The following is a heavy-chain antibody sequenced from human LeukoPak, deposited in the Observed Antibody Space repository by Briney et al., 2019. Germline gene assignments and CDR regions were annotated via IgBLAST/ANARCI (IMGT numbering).Heavy chain of an antibody. CDR3: ASGNLMVRGVIPYDAFDI. CDR2: ISYDGSNK. V-gene: IGHV3-30*04. Sequence: GGSLRLSCAASGFTFSSYAMHWVRQAPGKGLEWVAVISYDGSNKYYADSVKGRFTISRDNSKNTLYLQMNSLRSEDTAVYYCASGNLMVRGVIPYDAFDIWGQGTMVTVSS. J-gene: IGHJ3*02. CDR1: GFTFSSYA. D-gene: IGHD3-10*01.